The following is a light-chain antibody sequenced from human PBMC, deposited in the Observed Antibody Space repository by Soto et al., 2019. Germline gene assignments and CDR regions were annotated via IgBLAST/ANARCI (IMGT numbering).Light chain of an antibody. CDR3: QRYNNWPFT. CDR2: GAS. J-gene: IGKJ2*01. V-gene: IGKV3-15*01. CDR1: QSVSSN. Sequence: EIVMTQSPATLSVSPGERATLSCRASQSVSSNLAWYQQKPGQAPRLLIYGASTRTIGIPARFSGSGSGTEFTLTISTLQSEDFAVYYCQRYNNWPFTFGQGTKLEIK.